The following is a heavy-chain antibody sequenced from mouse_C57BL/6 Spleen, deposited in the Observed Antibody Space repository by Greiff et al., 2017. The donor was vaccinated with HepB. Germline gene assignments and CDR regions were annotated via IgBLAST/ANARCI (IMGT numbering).Heavy chain of an antibody. CDR2: IDPETGGT. D-gene: IGHD1-1*01. CDR3: TRSVSSFDY. V-gene: IGHV1-15*01. CDR1: GYTFTDYE. J-gene: IGHJ2*01. Sequence: VQLQQSGAELVRPGASVTLSCKASGYTFTDYEMHWVKQTPVHGLEWIGAIDPETGGTSYNQKFKGKAILTADKSSSTAYMELRSLTSEDSAVYYCTRSVSSFDYWGQGTTLTVSS.